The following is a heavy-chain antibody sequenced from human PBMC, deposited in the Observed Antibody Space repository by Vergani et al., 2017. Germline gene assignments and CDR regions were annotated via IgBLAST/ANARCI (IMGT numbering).Heavy chain of an antibody. CDR3: ARTESFILRYFHWAL. CDR2: IYHSVGA. Sequence: QLHLQESGPGLVKPSETLSLTCTVSGGSITRSSYYWGWIRQPPGKGLEWIGNIYHSVGAYYNPSLKGRVTISVDTSKKQFSLEVPSVTAADTAIYFCARTESFILRYFHWALWGQGTLVTVSS. CDR1: GGSITRSSYY. J-gene: IGHJ4*02. V-gene: IGHV4-39*01. D-gene: IGHD3-9*01.